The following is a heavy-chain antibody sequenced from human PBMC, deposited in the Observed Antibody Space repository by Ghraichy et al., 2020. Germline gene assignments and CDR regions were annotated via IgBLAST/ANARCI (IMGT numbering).Heavy chain of an antibody. J-gene: IGHJ6*02. Sequence: SLNISCTVSGASISSGGHFWSWIRQPPGKGLECIGHIYNTGSTYYNPSLKSRVSISVDTSKNQSSLKLSAVTAADTAVYYCARGTSSSAAYSMDVWGQGTTVTGSS. CDR3: ARGTSSSAAYSMDV. V-gene: IGHV4-31*03. CDR1: GASISSGGHF. D-gene: IGHD6-6*01. CDR2: IYNTGST.